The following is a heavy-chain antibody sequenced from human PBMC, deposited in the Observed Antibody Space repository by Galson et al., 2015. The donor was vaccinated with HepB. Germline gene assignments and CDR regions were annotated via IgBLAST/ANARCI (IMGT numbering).Heavy chain of an antibody. V-gene: IGHV3-23*01. CDR2: ISGSGGST. CDR1: GVTSSRYV. CDR3: ARDPRGTSGAFDI. D-gene: IGHD1-26*01. Sequence: SLRLACAASGVTSSRYVISWVRQAPGKGLEWVSAISGSGGSTYYADSVKGRCTISREHAQSTLYLQMNSLRAEDTAVYYCARDPRGTSGAFDIWGQGTMVAVSS. J-gene: IGHJ3*02.